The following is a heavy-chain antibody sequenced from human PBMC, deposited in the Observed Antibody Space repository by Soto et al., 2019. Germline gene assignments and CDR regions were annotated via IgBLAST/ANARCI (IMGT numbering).Heavy chain of an antibody. CDR1: GFTFSSSW. CDR2: ISSSSSTI. V-gene: IGHV3-48*01. CDR3: AKDLVGSNADYYDY. D-gene: IGHD2-15*01. Sequence: GGSLRLSCAASGFTFSSSWMHWVRQAPGKGLEWVSYISSSSSTIYYADSVKGRFTISRDNAKNSLYLQMNSLRAEDAAVYYCAKDLVGSNADYYDYWGQGTLVTVSS. J-gene: IGHJ4*02.